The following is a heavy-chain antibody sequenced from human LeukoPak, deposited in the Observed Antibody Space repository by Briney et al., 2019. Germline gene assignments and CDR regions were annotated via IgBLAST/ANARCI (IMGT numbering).Heavy chain of an antibody. CDR1: GGSISSYY. CDR3: ARRTYFYDSSGYYFDY. J-gene: IGHJ4*02. D-gene: IGHD3-22*01. Sequence: SETLSLTCTVSGGSISSYYWSWIRQPPGKGLECIGYIYYSGSTNYNPSLKSRVTISVATSKNQFSLKLSSVTAADTAVYYCARRTYFYDSSGYYFDYWGQGTLVTVSS. V-gene: IGHV4-59*01. CDR2: IYYSGST.